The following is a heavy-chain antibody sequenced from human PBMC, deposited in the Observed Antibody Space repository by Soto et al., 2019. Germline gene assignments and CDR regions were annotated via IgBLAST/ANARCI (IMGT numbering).Heavy chain of an antibody. CDR3: ESSGY. CDR2: ISYDGINK. V-gene: IGHV3-30-3*01. CDR1: GFTFSSHA. Sequence: PGGSLRLSCAASGFTFSSHAMHWVRQAPGKGLEWVAVISYDGINKYYADSVKGRFTISRDNSKNTLFLQMNSLRAEDAGVYYCESSGYWGQGTLVTVSS. J-gene: IGHJ4*02.